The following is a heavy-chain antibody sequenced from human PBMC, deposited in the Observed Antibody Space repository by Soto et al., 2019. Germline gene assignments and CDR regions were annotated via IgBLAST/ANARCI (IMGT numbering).Heavy chain of an antibody. CDR1: GFTFSGPW. Sequence: EVQLVESGGGLVQPGDSLRLSCVASGFTFSGPWMSWVRKAPGKGLEWVAKIRQDGSEKYYVDSVRCRSTISRDNAKSPLYWQLNGLRADDTAVYYCARDGYSYALAVWGQGTTVTVSS. CDR3: ARDGYSYALAV. CDR2: IRQDGSEK. J-gene: IGHJ6*02. V-gene: IGHV3-7*01.